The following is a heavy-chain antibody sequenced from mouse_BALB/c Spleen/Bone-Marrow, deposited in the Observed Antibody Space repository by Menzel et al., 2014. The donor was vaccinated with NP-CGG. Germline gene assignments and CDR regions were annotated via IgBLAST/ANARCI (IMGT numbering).Heavy chain of an antibody. Sequence: EVQGVESGAELVKPGASVKLSCTASGFNIKDTYMHWVKQRPEQGLEWIGRIDPANVNNKYDPKFQGKATIPTDTSSNTAYLQLSSLTSEDTAVYYCTRFLGGYGYWYCDVWGAGTTVTGSP. D-gene: IGHD1-1*02. CDR2: IDPANVNN. CDR3: TRFLGGYGYWYCDV. J-gene: IGHJ1*01. CDR1: GFNIKDTY. V-gene: IGHV14-3*02.